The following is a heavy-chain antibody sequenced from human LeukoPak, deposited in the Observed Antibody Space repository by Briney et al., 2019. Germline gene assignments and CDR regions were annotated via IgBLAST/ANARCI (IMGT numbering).Heavy chain of an antibody. CDR3: AKDLRCSSTSCYTRDAFDI. D-gene: IGHD2-2*02. V-gene: IGHV3-30*02. J-gene: IGHJ3*02. CDR1: GFTFSSYG. CDR2: IRYDGSNK. Sequence: PGGSLRLSCAASGFTFSSYGMHWVRQAPGKGLEWVAFIRYDGSNKYYADSVKGRFTISRDNSKNTLYLQMNSLRAEDTAVYYCAKDLRCSSTSCYTRDAFDIWGQGTMVTVSS.